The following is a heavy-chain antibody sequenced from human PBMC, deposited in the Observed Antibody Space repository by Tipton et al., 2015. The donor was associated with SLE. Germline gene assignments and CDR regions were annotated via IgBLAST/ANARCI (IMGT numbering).Heavy chain of an antibody. Sequence: TLSLTCTVSGGSISSSSYYWGWIRQPPAKGLEWIGSIYYSGSTYYNPSLKSRVTISVDTSKNQFSLKLTSVTAADTAVYYCARYSLVIGGYSDYDPNGPFDYWGQGTLVTVSS. CDR2: IYYSGST. J-gene: IGHJ4*02. CDR3: ARYSLVIGGYSDYDPNGPFDY. D-gene: IGHD5-12*01. V-gene: IGHV4-39*07. CDR1: GGSISSSSYY.